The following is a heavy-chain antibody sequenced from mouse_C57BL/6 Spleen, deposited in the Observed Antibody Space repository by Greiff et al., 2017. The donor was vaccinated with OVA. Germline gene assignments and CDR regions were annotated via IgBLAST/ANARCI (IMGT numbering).Heavy chain of an antibody. D-gene: IGHD1-1*01. CDR3: ARRDYYYGSSYWYFDV. CDR2: IDPSDSYT. J-gene: IGHJ1*03. CDR1: GYTFTSYW. V-gene: IGHV1-69*01. Sequence: QVQLQQPGAELVMPGASVKLSCKASGYTFTSYWMHWVKQRPGQGLEWIGEIDPSDSYTKYNQKFKGKSTLTVDKSSSTAYMQLSSLTSEDSAVYYCARRDYYYGSSYWYFDVWGTGTTVTVSS.